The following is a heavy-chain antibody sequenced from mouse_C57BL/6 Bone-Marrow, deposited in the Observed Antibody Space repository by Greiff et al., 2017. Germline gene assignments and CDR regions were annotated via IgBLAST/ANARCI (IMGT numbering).Heavy chain of an antibody. CDR2: IYPRSGNT. Sequence: VKLVESGAELARPGASVKLSCKASGYTFTSYGISWVKQRTGQGLEWIGEIYPRSGNTYYNEKFKGKATLTADKSSSTAYMELRSLTSEDSAVYFCPRNYYGSWFAYWGQGTLVTGSA. CDR1: GYTFTSYG. V-gene: IGHV1-81*01. D-gene: IGHD1-1*01. J-gene: IGHJ3*01. CDR3: PRNYYGSWFAY.